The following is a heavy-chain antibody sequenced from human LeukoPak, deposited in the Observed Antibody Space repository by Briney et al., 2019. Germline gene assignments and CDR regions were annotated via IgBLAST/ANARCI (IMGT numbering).Heavy chain of an antibody. CDR1: GGTFSSYA. J-gene: IGHJ6*03. Sequence: VASVKVSCKASGGTFSSYAISWVRQAPGQGLEWMGGIIPIFGTANYAQKFQGRVTITTDESTSTAYMELSSLRSKDTAVYYCASHIAARDYYYYYMDVWGKGTTVTVSS. CDR2: IIPIFGTA. D-gene: IGHD6-6*01. V-gene: IGHV1-69*05. CDR3: ASHIAARDYYYYYMDV.